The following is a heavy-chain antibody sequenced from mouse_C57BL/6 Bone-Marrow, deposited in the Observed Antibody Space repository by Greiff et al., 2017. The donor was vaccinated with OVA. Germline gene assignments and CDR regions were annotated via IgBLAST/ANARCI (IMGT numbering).Heavy chain of an antibody. Sequence: QVQLQQSGAELMKPGASVKLSCKATGYTFTGYWIEWVKQRPGHGLEWIGEILPGSGSTNYNEKFKGKATFTSDTSSNPAYMQLSSLTTEDSAFYYCAREGKPSIWYYAMDYWGQGTSVTVSS. CDR2: ILPGSGST. J-gene: IGHJ4*01. CDR1: GYTFTGYW. CDR3: AREGKPSIWYYAMDY. D-gene: IGHD1-1*02. V-gene: IGHV1-9*01.